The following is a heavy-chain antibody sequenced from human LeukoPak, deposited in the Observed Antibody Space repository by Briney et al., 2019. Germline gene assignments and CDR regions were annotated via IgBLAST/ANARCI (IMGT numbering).Heavy chain of an antibody. Sequence: GGSLRLSCAACGFTFSSYAMSWVRQAPGKGLEWVSVISGSGDNTYYADSVKGRFTISRDNSKTTLYLQMNSLRTEETALYYCAKGLERESRLDSWGQGTLVTVSS. D-gene: IGHD1-1*01. CDR1: GFTFSSYA. CDR2: ISGSGDNT. CDR3: AKGLERESRLDS. V-gene: IGHV3-23*01. J-gene: IGHJ4*02.